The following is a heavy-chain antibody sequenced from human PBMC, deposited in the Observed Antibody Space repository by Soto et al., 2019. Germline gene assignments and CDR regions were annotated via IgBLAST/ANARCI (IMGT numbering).Heavy chain of an antibody. V-gene: IGHV3-74*01. CDR3: VRGSTTWYVSFDY. D-gene: IGHD2-15*01. CDR1: GFTFSSHW. Sequence: EVQLVESGGGLVQPGGSLRLSCAASGFTFSSHWMYWVRQAPGKGLVWVSRINSDGSTTSYGDSVKGRFTISRDNARNTMYLQRDSMRAEDTDVYYCVRGSTTWYVSFDYWGQGTLVTVSS. CDR2: INSDGSTT. J-gene: IGHJ4*02.